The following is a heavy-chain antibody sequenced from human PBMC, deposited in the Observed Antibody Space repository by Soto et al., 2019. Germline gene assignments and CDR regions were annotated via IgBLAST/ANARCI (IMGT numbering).Heavy chain of an antibody. D-gene: IGHD5-18*01. CDR2: ISYDGSNK. Sequence: QVQLVESGGGVVQPGRSLRLSCAASGFTFSSYGMHWVRQAPGKGLEWVAVISYDGSNKYYADSVKGRFTISRDNSKNTLYLQMNSLRAEDMAVYYCAKGGVDTAPFDYWGQGTLVTVSS. V-gene: IGHV3-30*18. J-gene: IGHJ4*02. CDR3: AKGGVDTAPFDY. CDR1: GFTFSSYG.